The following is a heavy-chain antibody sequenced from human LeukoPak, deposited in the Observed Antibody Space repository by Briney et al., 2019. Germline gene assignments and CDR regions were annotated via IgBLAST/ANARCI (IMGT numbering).Heavy chain of an antibody. Sequence: SLRLSCTASGFTFGDYAMSWVRQAPGKGLEWVGFIRSKAYGGTTEYAASVKGRFTISRDDSKSIAYLQMNSLKTEDTAVYHCTRGGNYYDSSGYGFAFDPWGQGTLVTVSS. CDR3: TRGGNYYDSSGYGFAFDP. D-gene: IGHD3-22*01. J-gene: IGHJ5*02. CDR1: GFTFGDYA. CDR2: IRSKAYGGTT. V-gene: IGHV3-49*04.